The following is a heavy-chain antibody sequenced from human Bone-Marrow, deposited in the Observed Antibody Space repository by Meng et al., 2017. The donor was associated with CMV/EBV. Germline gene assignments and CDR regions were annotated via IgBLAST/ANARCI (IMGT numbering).Heavy chain of an antibody. D-gene: IGHD3-3*01. J-gene: IGHJ5*02. CDR2: ISSNGSST. CDR1: GFTFSSYA. Sequence: GESLKISCAASGFTFSSYAMHWVRQAPGKGLEYVSAISSNGSSTYYADSVKGRFTISRDNSKNTLYLQMGSLRAEDMAVYYCARESYDFWSGYSDSGTNWFDPWGQGTLVTISS. CDR3: ARESYDFWSGYSDSGTNWFDP. V-gene: IGHV3-64*02.